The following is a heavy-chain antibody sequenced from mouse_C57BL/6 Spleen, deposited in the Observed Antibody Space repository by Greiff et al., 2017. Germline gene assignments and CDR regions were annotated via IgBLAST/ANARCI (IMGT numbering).Heavy chain of an antibody. V-gene: IGHV1-50*01. CDR3: AREVLRYYFDY. CDR2: IDPSDSYT. CDR1: GYTFTSYW. D-gene: IGHD1-1*01. J-gene: IGHJ2*01. Sequence: QVQLQQPGAELVKPGASVKLSCKASGYTFTSYWMQWVKQRPGQGLEWIGEIDPSDSYTNYNQKFKGEATLTVDTSSSTAYMQLSSLTSEDSAVYYCAREVLRYYFDYWGQGTTLTVSS.